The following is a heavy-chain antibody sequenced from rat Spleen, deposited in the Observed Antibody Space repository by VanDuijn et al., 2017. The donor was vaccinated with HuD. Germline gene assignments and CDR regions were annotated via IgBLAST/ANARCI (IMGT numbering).Heavy chain of an antibody. V-gene: IGHV2S63*01. J-gene: IGHJ4*01. CDR1: GFSLTDYS. CDR3: TRSLPGYPYVMDA. D-gene: IGHD1-4*01. Sequence: VQLKESGPGLVQPSQTLSLTCTVSGFSLTDYSVHWVRQPPGKGLEWMGVMWSGGSTAYNSALKTRLSISRDTSKSQVFLKINSLQTEYTAIYYCTRSLPGYPYVMDAWGQGASVTVSS. CDR2: MWSGGST.